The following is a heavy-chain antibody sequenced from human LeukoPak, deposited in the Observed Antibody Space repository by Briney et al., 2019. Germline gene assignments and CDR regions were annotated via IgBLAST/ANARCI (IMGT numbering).Heavy chain of an antibody. D-gene: IGHD2-21*02. CDR3: ARDQYGDQIDF. V-gene: IGHV4-4*02. Sequence: SETLSLTCTVSGASISSTNWWTWVRQPPGKGLEWIGEIYPSGSTNYNPSLNSRVTMSVDKSNNQFSLNLSSLTAADTAIYYCARDQYGDQIDFWGQGTLVTVSS. CDR2: IYPSGST. J-gene: IGHJ4*02. CDR1: GASISSTNW.